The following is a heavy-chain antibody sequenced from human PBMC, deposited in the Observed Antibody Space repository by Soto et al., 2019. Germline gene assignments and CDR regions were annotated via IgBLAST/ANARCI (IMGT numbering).Heavy chain of an antibody. CDR2: IYYSGST. D-gene: IGHD3-10*01. V-gene: IGHV4-30-4*01. CDR3: ARDNMVRGVMGYGMDV. J-gene: IGHJ6*02. Sequence: QVQLQESGPGLVKPSQTLSLTCTVSGGSISSGDYYWSWIRQPPGKGLEWIGYIYYSGSTYYNPSLKSPVTISVDTSKNQFSLKLSSVTAADTAVYYCARDNMVRGVMGYGMDVWGQGTTVTVSS. CDR1: GGSISSGDYY.